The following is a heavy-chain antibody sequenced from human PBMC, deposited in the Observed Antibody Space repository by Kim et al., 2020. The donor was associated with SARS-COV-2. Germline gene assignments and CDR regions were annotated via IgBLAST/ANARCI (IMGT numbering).Heavy chain of an antibody. CDR1: GDSVRFYH. CDR3: PRHFHLHPNFFES. Sequence: SETLSLTCTVSGDSVRFYHWSWIRLPPGKGLEWIGFASNSGSADYSPSLESRVTISIDTSKNQFSLNLSSVTAADTALYYCPRHFHLHPNFFESLGQGIL. CDR2: ASNSGSA. J-gene: IGHJ4*02. V-gene: IGHV4-59*08.